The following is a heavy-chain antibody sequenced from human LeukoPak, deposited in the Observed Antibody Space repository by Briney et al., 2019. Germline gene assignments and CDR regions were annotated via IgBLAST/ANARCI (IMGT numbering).Heavy chain of an antibody. CDR3: ARDRVERPWQQLRYFDL. J-gene: IGHJ2*01. CDR1: GFTVSSNY. Sequence: GGSLRLSCAASGFTVSSNYMSWVRQAPGKGLEWVSVIYSGGSTYYADSVKGRFTISRDNSKNTLYLQMNSLRAEDTAVYYCARDRVERPWQQLRYFDLWGRGTLVTVSS. CDR2: IYSGGST. V-gene: IGHV3-53*01. D-gene: IGHD6-13*01.